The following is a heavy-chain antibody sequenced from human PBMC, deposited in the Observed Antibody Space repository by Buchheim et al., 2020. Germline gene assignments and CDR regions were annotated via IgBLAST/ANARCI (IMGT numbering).Heavy chain of an antibody. Sequence: VQLVESGGGLVQPGGSLRLSCAASGFTFSSYGMHWVRQAPGKGLEWVAVIWYDGSNKYYADSVKGRFTISRDNSKNTLYLQMNSLRAEDTAVYYCARGASSGWSKGWFDPWGQGTL. CDR2: IWYDGSNK. CDR1: GFTFSSYG. V-gene: IGHV3-33*08. CDR3: ARGASSGWSKGWFDP. D-gene: IGHD6-19*01. J-gene: IGHJ5*02.